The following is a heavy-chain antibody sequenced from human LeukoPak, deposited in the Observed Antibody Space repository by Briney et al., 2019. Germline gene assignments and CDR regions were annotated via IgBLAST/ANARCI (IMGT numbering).Heavy chain of an antibody. V-gene: IGHV1-8*01. CDR2: MNPNSGNT. J-gene: IGHJ4*01. Sequence: ASVKVSCKASGYTFTSYDINWVRQATGQGLEWMGWMNPNSGNTGYAQKFQGRVTMTRNTSISTAYMELSSLRSEDTAVYYCAGDIYYDILTGYYNDNYFDYWGQGTLVTVSS. D-gene: IGHD3-9*01. CDR3: AGDIYYDILTGYYNDNYFDY. CDR1: GYTFTSYD.